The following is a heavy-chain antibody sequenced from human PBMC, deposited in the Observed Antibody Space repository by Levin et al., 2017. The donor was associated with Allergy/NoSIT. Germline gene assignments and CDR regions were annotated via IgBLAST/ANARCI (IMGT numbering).Heavy chain of an antibody. V-gene: IGHV4-39*01. Sequence: SETLSLTCTVSGGSISSSSYYWGWIRQPPGKGLEWIGSIYYSGSTYYNPSLKSRVTISVDTSKNQFSLKLSSVTAADTAVYYCARRGSSAGGWFDPWGQGTLVTVSS. D-gene: IGHD6-6*01. J-gene: IGHJ5*02. CDR3: ARRGSSAGGWFDP. CDR1: GGSISSSSYY. CDR2: IYYSGST.